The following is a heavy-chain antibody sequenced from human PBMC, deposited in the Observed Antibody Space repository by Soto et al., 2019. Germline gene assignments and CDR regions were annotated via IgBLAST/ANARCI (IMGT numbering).Heavy chain of an antibody. CDR3: TTSHLFKSRGYYFDY. Sequence: EVQLVESGGGLVKPGGSLRLSCAASGFGFSNAWMNWVRQAPGKGLEWVGRIKSLGDGGTTEFAAPVQGRFTISRDDSQNTVYLQMNSLKTEDTAMYFCTTSHLFKSRGYYFDYWGQGTLATVSS. V-gene: IGHV3-15*07. J-gene: IGHJ4*02. D-gene: IGHD3-22*01. CDR1: GFGFSNAW. CDR2: IKSLGDGGTT.